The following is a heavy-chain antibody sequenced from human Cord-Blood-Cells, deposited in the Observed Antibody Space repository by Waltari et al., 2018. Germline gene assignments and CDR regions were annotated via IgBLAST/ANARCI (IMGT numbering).Heavy chain of an antibody. CDR3: ARGRERFFEYSSSYDAFDI. D-gene: IGHD6-6*01. V-gene: IGHV1-69*06. Sequence: QVQLVQSGAEVKKPGSSVKVSCKASGGTFSSYAISWVRQAPGQGLEWMGGIIPIFGTANYAQKFQGRVTITADKSTSTAYMELSSLRSEDTAVYYCARGRERFFEYSSSYDAFDIWGQGTMVTVSS. CDR2: IIPIFGTA. J-gene: IGHJ3*02. CDR1: GGTFSSYA.